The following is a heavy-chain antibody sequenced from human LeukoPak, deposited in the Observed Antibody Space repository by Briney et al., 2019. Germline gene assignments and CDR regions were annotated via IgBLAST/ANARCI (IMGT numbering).Heavy chain of an antibody. Sequence: PSETLSLTCTVSGGSISSYYWGWIRQPPGKGLEWVGCIYNSGSTYYDPSLKSRVTISVDTSKNQDSLKVNSVTAADTAVYYCARRGSSGRSFDYWGQGTLVTVSS. CDR3: ARRGSSGRSFDY. J-gene: IGHJ4*02. CDR1: GGSISSYY. D-gene: IGHD6-25*01. V-gene: IGHV4-39*01. CDR2: IYNSGST.